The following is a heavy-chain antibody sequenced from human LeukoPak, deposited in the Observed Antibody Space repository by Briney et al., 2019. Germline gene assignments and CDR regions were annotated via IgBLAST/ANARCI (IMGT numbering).Heavy chain of an antibody. J-gene: IGHJ4*02. Sequence: PGGSLRLSCAASGFTFSTYAMNWVRQAPAKGLEWVSTIGGGGPTTDYADSVKDRFTISRDNSKNTLYLQMNSLRAEDTAVCFCARGFLGGTDQYFDSWGQGTLVTVSS. CDR1: GFTFSTYA. CDR2: IGGGGPTT. V-gene: IGHV3-23*01. D-gene: IGHD6-19*01. CDR3: ARGFLGGTDQYFDS.